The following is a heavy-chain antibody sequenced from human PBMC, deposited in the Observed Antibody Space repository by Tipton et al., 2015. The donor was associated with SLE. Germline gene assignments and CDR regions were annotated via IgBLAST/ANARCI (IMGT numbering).Heavy chain of an antibody. D-gene: IGHD2-21*01. CDR1: GFSFSNYW. CDR3: VRVIGATKFDY. J-gene: IGHJ4*02. V-gene: IGHV3-74*01. CDR2: INSNGIMT. Sequence: SLRLSCAAAGFSFSNYWMHWVRQAPGKGLVWVSRINSNGIMTDYADSVKGRFTTSRDNAKNTLYLQMNSLRAEDTAVYYCVRVIGATKFDYWGKGTLVTVSS.